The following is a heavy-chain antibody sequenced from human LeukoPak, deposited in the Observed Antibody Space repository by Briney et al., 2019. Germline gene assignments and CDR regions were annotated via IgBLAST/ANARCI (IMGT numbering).Heavy chain of an antibody. CDR2: IYYSGST. CDR1: GGSISSSSYY. J-gene: IGHJ5*02. D-gene: IGHD5-12*01. Sequence: SETLSLTCTVSGGSISSSSYYWGWIRQPPGKGLEWIGSIYYSGSTYYNPSLKSRVTVSVDTSKNQFSLKLNSVTAADTAVYYCARGGYGRNWWFDPWGQGTLVTVSS. CDR3: ARGGYGRNWWFDP. V-gene: IGHV4-39*07.